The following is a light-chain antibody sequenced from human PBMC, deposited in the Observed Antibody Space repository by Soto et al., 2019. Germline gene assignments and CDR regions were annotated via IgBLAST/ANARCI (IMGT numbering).Light chain of an antibody. CDR2: GAS. V-gene: IGKV3-20*01. CDR1: QSVAYTY. CDR3: QQYGTSPFT. Sequence: EIVLTQSPATLSLSPGERANLSFRASQSVAYTYLAWFQQKPGQAPRLLIYGASNRATGIPDRFSGSGSGTDFTLTISRLEPEDFAVYYCQQYGTSPFTFGPGTKVDI. J-gene: IGKJ3*01.